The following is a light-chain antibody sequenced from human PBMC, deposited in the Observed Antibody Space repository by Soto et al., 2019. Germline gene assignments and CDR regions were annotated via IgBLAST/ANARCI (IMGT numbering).Light chain of an antibody. J-gene: IGKJ3*01. Sequence: IQLTQSPSSLSASVGDRVTITCRASQGISSFLAWYQQKPGKAPKLLIYGASTLQSGVPSRFSGRGSGTEFTLTIGSLQAEDFATYYCQQLNSFPIPFGPGTKVDIK. CDR1: QGISSF. V-gene: IGKV1-9*01. CDR2: GAS. CDR3: QQLNSFPIP.